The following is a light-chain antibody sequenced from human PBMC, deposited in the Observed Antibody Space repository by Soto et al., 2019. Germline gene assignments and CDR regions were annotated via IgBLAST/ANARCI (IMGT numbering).Light chain of an antibody. CDR1: SANIGAGYG. J-gene: IGLJ1*01. CDR2: ANS. Sequence: SVLTQPPSVSGAPGQRVTISCTGSSANIGAGYGVHWYEQLPGAGPKLLIYANSKRTSGGPDRFSGSKSGPSASLAITGLRAQDDAAYYCQSYDSSLSGDVFGTGTKANVL. CDR3: QSYDSSLSGDV. V-gene: IGLV1-40*01.